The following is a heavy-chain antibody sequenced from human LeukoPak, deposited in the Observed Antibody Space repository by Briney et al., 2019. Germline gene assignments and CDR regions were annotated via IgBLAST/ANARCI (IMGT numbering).Heavy chain of an antibody. D-gene: IGHD3-10*01. Sequence: ASVKVSCKASGYTFTSCGISWVRQAPGQGLEWMGWISAYNGNTNYAQKLQGRVTMTTDTSTSTAYMELRSLRSDDTAVYYCARVVNYGSGSYYVRDVWGQGTLVTVSS. J-gene: IGHJ4*02. CDR3: ARVVNYGSGSYYVRDV. CDR1: GYTFTSCG. CDR2: ISAYNGNT. V-gene: IGHV1-18*01.